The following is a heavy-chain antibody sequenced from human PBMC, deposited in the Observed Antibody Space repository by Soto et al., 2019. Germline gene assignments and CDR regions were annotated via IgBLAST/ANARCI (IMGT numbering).Heavy chain of an antibody. CDR3: ARGRERMTSVNILVY. D-gene: IGHD4-17*01. CDR2: INPNIGST. J-gene: IGHJ4*02. V-gene: IGHV1-2*02. Sequence: ASVKVSCKASGYTFTSYYMRWVRQAPGQGLEWMGWINPNIGSTNYAQKLQGRVTMTRDTSISTAYMELSRLRSDDTAVYYCARGRERMTSVNILVYWGQGTLVTVSS. CDR1: GYTFTSYY.